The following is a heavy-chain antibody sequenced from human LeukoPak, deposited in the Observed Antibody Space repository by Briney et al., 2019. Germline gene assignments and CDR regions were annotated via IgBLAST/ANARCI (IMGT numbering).Heavy chain of an antibody. Sequence: GESLKISCAASGFTFSNFVVSWVRQAPGKGLEWVSAISGSGGSTYYADSVKGRFTISRDNSKNTLYLQMNSLRAEDTAVYYCARAYGTSWYYFDYWGQGTLVTVSS. CDR3: ARAYGTSWYYFDY. CDR1: GFTFSNFV. V-gene: IGHV3-23*01. CDR2: ISGSGGST. J-gene: IGHJ4*02. D-gene: IGHD6-13*01.